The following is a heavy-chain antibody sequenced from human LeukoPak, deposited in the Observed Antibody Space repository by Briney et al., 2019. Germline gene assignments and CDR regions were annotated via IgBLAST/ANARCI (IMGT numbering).Heavy chain of an antibody. CDR2: INHSGST. CDR3: ASPGIAVAGTDY. D-gene: IGHD6-19*01. CDR1: GGSFSGYY. V-gene: IGHV4-34*01. Sequence: SETLSLTCAVYGGSFSGYYWSWIRQPPGKWLEWIGEINHSGSTNYNPSLKSRVTISVDTSKNQFSLKLSSVTAADTAVYYCASPGIAVAGTDYWGQGTLVTVSS. J-gene: IGHJ4*02.